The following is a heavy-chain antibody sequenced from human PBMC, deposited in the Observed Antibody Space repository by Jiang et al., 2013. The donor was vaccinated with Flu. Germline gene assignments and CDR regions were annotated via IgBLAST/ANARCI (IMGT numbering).Heavy chain of an antibody. J-gene: IGHJ4*02. V-gene: IGHV1-24*01. CDR3: ATHYNGAELPTYYFDY. D-gene: IGHD3-10*01. CDR2: GET. Sequence: GETIYAQKFQGRVTMTEDTSTDTAYMELSSLRSEDTAVYYCATHYNGAELPTYYFDYWGQGTLVTVSS.